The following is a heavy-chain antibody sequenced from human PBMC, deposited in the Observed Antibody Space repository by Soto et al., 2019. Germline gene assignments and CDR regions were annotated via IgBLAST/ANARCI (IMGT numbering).Heavy chain of an antibody. CDR1: GGSISSGGYY. CDR2: IYYSGST. V-gene: IGHV4-31*03. Sequence: SETLSLTCTVSGGSISSGGYYWSWIRQHPGKGLEWIGYIYYSGSTYYNPSLKSRVTISVDTSKNQFSLKLSSVTAADTAVYYCARVPCSGGSCYAYYFDYWGQGTLVTVSS. CDR3: ARVPCSGGSCYAYYFDY. D-gene: IGHD2-15*01. J-gene: IGHJ4*02.